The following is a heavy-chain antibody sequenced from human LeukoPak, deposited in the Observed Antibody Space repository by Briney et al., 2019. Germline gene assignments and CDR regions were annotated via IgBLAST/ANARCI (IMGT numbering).Heavy chain of an antibody. CDR1: GFTFSSYA. J-gene: IGHJ4*02. Sequence: QPGGSLRLSCSASGFTFSSYAMHWVRQAPGKGLEFVSAISSDEVTTYYANSVKGRLSISRDNSKNTLYLQMGSLSAEDLAFYYCARAIHSSGYPPVDYWGQGTLVTVSS. V-gene: IGHV3-64*01. CDR2: ISSDEVTT. D-gene: IGHD3-22*01. CDR3: ARAIHSSGYPPVDY.